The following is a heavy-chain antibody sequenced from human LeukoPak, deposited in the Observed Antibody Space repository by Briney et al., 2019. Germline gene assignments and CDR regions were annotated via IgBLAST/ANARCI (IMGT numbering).Heavy chain of an antibody. Sequence: SETLSLTCTVSGGSISSYYWSWIRQPPGKGLEWIGEINHSGSTNYNPSLKSRVTISVDTSKNQFSLKLSSVTAADTAVYYCSXXXXXXXXXXXXDYYYGMDVWGQGTTVTVSS. V-gene: IGHV4-34*01. CDR3: SXXXXXXXXXXXXDYYYGMDV. CDR2: INHSGST. J-gene: IGHJ6*02. CDR1: GGSISSYY.